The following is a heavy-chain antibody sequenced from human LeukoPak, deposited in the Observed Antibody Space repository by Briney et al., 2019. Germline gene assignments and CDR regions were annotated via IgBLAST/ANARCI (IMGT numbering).Heavy chain of an antibody. CDR1: GFTFSSNW. Sequence: PGGSLRLSCAASGFTFSSNWMHWVRQAPGKGLEWVSGISWNSGNIGYADSVKGRFTISRDNAKNSLYLQMDILKPEDTAFYYCAKVDGYNSGWYDSWGQGTLVTVSS. D-gene: IGHD6-19*01. CDR3: AKVDGYNSGWYDS. J-gene: IGHJ5*01. V-gene: IGHV3-9*01. CDR2: ISWNSGNI.